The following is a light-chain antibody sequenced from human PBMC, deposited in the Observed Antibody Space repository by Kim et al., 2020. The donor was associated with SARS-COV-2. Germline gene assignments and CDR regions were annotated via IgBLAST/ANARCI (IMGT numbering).Light chain of an antibody. CDR1: QSISNY. CDR3: QHSYTIPYT. CDR2: AAS. Sequence: SASVGDRVTITCRASQSISNYLNWYQQKPGKAPNLLIYAASSLQSGVPSRFSGSGSGTDFALTISSLQPEDSATYFCQHSYTIPYTFGQGTKLEI. V-gene: IGKV1-39*01. J-gene: IGKJ2*01.